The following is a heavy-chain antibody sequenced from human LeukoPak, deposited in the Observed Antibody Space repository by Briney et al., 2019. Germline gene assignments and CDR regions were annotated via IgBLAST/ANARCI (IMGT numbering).Heavy chain of an antibody. CDR2: TYYRSKWYN. CDR1: GDSVSSNRAA. CDR3: ARGYSSSWYPYYYFYGMEV. D-gene: IGHD6-13*01. J-gene: IGHJ6*04. Sequence: QTLSLTCAISGDSVSSNRAAWNWIRQSPSRVLEWLGRTYYRSKWYNDYAVSVKSRITINQDTSKNQFSLQRNSVTPEDTAVYYCARGYSSSWYPYYYFYGMEVWGKGATVTVSS. V-gene: IGHV6-1*01.